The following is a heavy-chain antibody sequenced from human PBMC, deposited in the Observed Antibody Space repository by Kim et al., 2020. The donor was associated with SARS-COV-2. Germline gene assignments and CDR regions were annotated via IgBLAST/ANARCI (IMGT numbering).Heavy chain of an antibody. J-gene: IGHJ4*02. Sequence: GGSLRLSCAASGFTFSSYSMHWVRQAPGKGLEWVASISSSSSYIYYADSVKGRFTISRDNPKNSLYLQMNSLRAEDTAVYYCARNGACSSTRCYMDYWGQGTLVTVS. V-gene: IGHV3-21*01. CDR1: GFTFSSYS. CDR3: ARNGACSSTRCYMDY. D-gene: IGHD2-2*02. CDR2: ISSSSSYI.